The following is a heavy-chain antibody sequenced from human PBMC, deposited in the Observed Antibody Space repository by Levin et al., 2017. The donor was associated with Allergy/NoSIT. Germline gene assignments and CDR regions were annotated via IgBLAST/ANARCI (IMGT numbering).Heavy chain of an antibody. CDR2: ISSSGKTI. CDR3: ARDGTLSYDFWSGQYYFDY. Sequence: LSLTCAASEFTFSDYYMNWIRQAPGKGLEWVSYISSSGKTIYYADSVKGRFTISRDNAKNSMYLQMNSLRAEDTAVYYCARDGTLSYDFWSGQYYFDYWGQGTLVTVSS. V-gene: IGHV3-11*01. D-gene: IGHD3-3*01. J-gene: IGHJ4*02. CDR1: EFTFSDYY.